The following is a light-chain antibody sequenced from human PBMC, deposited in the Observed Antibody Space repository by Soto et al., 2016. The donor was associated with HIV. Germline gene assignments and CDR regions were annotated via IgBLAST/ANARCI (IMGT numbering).Light chain of an antibody. CDR3: QQYYSTPRT. CDR1: QGISNS. J-gene: IGKJ2*01. CDR2: AAS. V-gene: IGKV1-NL1*01. Sequence: DIQMTQSPSSLSASVGDRVTITCRASQGISNSLAWYQQAPGKAPKLLLYAASRLESGVPSRFSGSGSGTHYTLTISSLQPEDFATYYCQQYYSTPRTFGQGTKLEIK.